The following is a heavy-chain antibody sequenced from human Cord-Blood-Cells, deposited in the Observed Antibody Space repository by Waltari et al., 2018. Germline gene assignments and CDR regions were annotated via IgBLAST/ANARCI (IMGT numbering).Heavy chain of an antibody. CDR1: GGSTGSYQ. D-gene: IGHD3-10*01. CDR3: ARVVYYGSGSFRSYYYYMDV. V-gene: IGHV4-4*07. Sequence: QVQLQESGPGLVKPSETLSPPCTVSGGSTGSYQWSGTRQPAGKGLEWIGRIYTSGSTNYNPSLKSRVTMSVDTSKNQFSLKLSSVTAADTAVYYCARVVYYGSGSFRSYYYYMDVWGKGTTVTVSS. CDR2: IYTSGST. J-gene: IGHJ6*03.